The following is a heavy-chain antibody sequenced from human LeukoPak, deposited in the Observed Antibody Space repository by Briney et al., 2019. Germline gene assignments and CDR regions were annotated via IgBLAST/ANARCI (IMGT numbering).Heavy chain of an antibody. V-gene: IGHV3-73*01. J-gene: IGHJ3*02. CDR2: IRSKPNNYAT. CDR1: GFSFSDSA. CDR3: TRHIYGSGSYHAYDI. Sequence: AGGSLRLSCATSGFSFSDSAIHWVRQASGKGLEWLGRIRSKPNNYATEYAASLKGRFTISRDESRNTAYLQMNTLKTEDMALYYCTRHIYGSGSYHAYDIWGQGTLVTVSS. D-gene: IGHD3-10*01.